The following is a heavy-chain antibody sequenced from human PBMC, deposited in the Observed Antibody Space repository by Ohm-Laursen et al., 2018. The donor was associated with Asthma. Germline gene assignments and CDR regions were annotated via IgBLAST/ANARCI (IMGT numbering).Heavy chain of an antibody. D-gene: IGHD6-6*01. Sequence: SETLSLTCAVYGGSFSGYYWSWIRQPPGKGLEWIGEINHSGSTNYNPSLKSRVTISVDTSKNQLSLKLSSVTAADTAVYYCARFVRYSSSSFSFDYWGQGTLVTVSS. CDR2: INHSGST. V-gene: IGHV4-34*01. CDR3: ARFVRYSSSSFSFDY. J-gene: IGHJ4*02. CDR1: GGSFSGYY.